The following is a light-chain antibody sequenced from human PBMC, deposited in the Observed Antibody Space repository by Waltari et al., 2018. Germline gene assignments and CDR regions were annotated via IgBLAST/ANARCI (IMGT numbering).Light chain of an antibody. CDR3: QQYDGNVFT. V-gene: IGKV3-20*01. CDR2: VTS. CDR1: QTVNSAH. J-gene: IGKJ3*01. Sequence: EFVLPQSPGTLSLSPGERATLPCRASQTVNSAHTSWYQQKAGQPPRLLVYVTSTRATGIPDRFSGSGSGTDFTLTISRLEPEDSAVYYCQQYDGNVFTIGPGSVVEI.